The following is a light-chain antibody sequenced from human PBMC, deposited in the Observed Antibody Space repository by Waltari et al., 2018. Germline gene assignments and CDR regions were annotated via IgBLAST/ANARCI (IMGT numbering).Light chain of an antibody. CDR1: QSISSW. V-gene: IGKV1-5*03. Sequence: DIQMTQSPSTLSTSVGDRVTITCRASQSISSWLAWYQQKPGKAPKPLIYKASSLKSGVPSRFSGSGSGTEFTLTISSLQPDDFATYYCQQYNSYPSFGQGTKVEIK. CDR2: KAS. J-gene: IGKJ1*01. CDR3: QQYNSYPS.